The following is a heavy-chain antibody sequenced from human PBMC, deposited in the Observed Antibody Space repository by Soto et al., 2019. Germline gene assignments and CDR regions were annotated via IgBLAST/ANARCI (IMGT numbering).Heavy chain of an antibody. CDR1: GYSFTSFW. CDR3: TRQHTLDSSAWYN. V-gene: IGHV5-51*01. J-gene: IGHJ4*02. D-gene: IGHD6-19*01. Sequence: PGESLKISCNGSGYSFTSFWIGWVRQMPGKGPEWLGIIYPGDSETRYSPSFQGQVTISADRSISTAYLQWNSLKASDTAIYYCTRQHTLDSSAWYNWGQGTQVTVSS. CDR2: IYPGDSET.